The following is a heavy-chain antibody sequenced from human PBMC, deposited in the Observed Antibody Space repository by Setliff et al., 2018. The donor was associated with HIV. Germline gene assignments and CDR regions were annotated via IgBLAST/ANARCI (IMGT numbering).Heavy chain of an antibody. CDR2: ISYGSTYI. D-gene: IGHD3-16*01. V-gene: IGHV3-21*01. CDR1: GYTFTRYY. Sequence: SCKASGYTFTRYYMHWFRQAPGKGLEWVSSISYGSTYIYQSDSVRGRFTISRDDAKKSLYLQMNSLGAEDTAVYYCARSGGIGNYHWDVWGKGTTVTVSS. J-gene: IGHJ6*03. CDR3: ARSGGIGNYHWDV.